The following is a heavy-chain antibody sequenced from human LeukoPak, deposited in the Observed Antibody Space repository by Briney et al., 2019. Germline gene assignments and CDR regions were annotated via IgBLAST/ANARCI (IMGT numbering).Heavy chain of an antibody. J-gene: IGHJ4*02. D-gene: IGHD6-6*01. CDR2: IYYSGST. V-gene: IGHV4-30-4*08. CDR1: GGSISSGDYY. CDR3: ARGGAARPAGFDY. Sequence: SQTLSLTCTVSGGSISSGDYYWSWIRQPPGKGLEWIGYIYYSGSTYYNPSLKSRVTISVDTSKNQFSLKLSSVTAADTAVYYCARGGAARPAGFDYWGQGTLVTVSS.